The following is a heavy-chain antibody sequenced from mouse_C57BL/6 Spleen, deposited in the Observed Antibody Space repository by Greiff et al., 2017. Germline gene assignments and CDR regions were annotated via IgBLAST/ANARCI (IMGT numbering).Heavy chain of an antibody. CDR3: ARHYGNFWYFDV. V-gene: IGHV2-6-1*01. J-gene: IGHJ1*03. CDR1: GFSLTSYG. Sequence: VQLQESGPGLVAPSQSLSITCTVSGFSLTSYGVHWVRQPPGKGLEWLVVIWSDGSTTYNSALKSRLSISKDNSKSQVFLKMNSLQTDDTAMYXCARHYGNFWYFDVWGTGTTVTVSS. CDR2: IWSDGST. D-gene: IGHD2-1*01.